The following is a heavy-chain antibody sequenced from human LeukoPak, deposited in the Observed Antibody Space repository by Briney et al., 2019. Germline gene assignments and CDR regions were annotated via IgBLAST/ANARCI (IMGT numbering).Heavy chain of an antibody. CDR3: AGSSTSFDAFDI. D-gene: IGHD2-2*01. Sequence: SQTLSLTCTVSGGSISSGDYYWSWIRQPRGKGLEWIGYIYYSGSTYYNPSLKSRVTISVDTSKNQFSLKLSSVTAADTAVYYCAGSSTSFDAFDIWGQGTMVSVSS. V-gene: IGHV4-30-4*01. CDR1: GGSISSGDYY. CDR2: IYYSGST. J-gene: IGHJ3*02.